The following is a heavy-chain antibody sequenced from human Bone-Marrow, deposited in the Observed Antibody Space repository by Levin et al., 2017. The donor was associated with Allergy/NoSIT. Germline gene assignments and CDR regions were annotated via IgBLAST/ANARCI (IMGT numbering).Heavy chain of an antibody. CDR3: AKGGGAVAGTSYYFDY. J-gene: IGHJ4*02. V-gene: IGHV3-30*18. Sequence: GESLKISCAASGFTFSSYGMHWVRQAPGKGLEWVAVISYDGSNKYYADSVKGRFTISRDNSKNTLYLQMNSLRAEDTAVYYCAKGGGAVAGTSYYFDYWGQGTLVTVSS. CDR2: ISYDGSNK. D-gene: IGHD6-19*01. CDR1: GFTFSSYG.